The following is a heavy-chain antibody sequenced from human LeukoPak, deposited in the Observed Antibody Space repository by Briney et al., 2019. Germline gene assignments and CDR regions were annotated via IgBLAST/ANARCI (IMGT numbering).Heavy chain of an antibody. Sequence: GGSLRPSCAASGFTVSSNYMSWVRQAPGKGLEWVSVIYSGGSTYYADSVKGRFTISRDNSKNTLYLQMNSLRAEDTAVYYCTRVQMTTVTTRLFYYYYYYMDVWGKGTTVTVSS. CDR1: GFTVSSNY. V-gene: IGHV3-53*01. CDR3: TRVQMTTVTTRLFYYYYYYMDV. CDR2: IYSGGST. J-gene: IGHJ6*03. D-gene: IGHD4-17*01.